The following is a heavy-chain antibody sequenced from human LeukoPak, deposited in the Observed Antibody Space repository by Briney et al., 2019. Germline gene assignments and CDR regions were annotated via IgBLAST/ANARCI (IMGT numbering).Heavy chain of an antibody. J-gene: IGHJ6*04. CDR1: GFTFNNYA. V-gene: IGHV3-23*01. CDR2: ISGSGGNT. CDR3: AKALGYCATTSCVRGGMDV. D-gene: IGHD2-2*01. Sequence: GGSLRLSCAASGFTFNNYAMSWVRQAPVKGLEWVSGISGSGGNTYYADSVKGRFTISRDNSKNTLFLQMNSLTADDTAVFYCAKALGYCATTSCVRGGMDVWGKGTTVTVSS.